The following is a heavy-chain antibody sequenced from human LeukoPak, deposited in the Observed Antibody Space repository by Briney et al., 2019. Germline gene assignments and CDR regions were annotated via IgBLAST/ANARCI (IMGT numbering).Heavy chain of an antibody. V-gene: IGHV3-30-3*01. CDR3: AREIFNGFDI. Sequence: PGRSLRLSCAASGFTFSSYAMHWVRQAPGKGLEWVAVISYDGSNKYYADSVKGRFTISRDNSKNTLYLQMNSLRAEDTAFYYCAREIFNGFDIWGQGTMVTVSS. CDR1: GFTFSSYA. CDR2: ISYDGSNK. J-gene: IGHJ3*02.